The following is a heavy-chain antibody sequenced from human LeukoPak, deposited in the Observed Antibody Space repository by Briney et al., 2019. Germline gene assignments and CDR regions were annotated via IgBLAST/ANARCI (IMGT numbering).Heavy chain of an antibody. CDR3: AKDISGSGSYYFDF. D-gene: IGHD1-26*01. CDR2: ISWNSGKI. Sequence: GRSLRLSCTASGFTFDDYAMHWVRQAPGKGLGWVSAISWNSGKIGYADSVKGRFTISRDNAQNSLYLQMNSLRAEDTALYYCAKDISGSGSYYFDFWGQGTLVTVSS. J-gene: IGHJ4*02. V-gene: IGHV3-9*01. CDR1: GFTFDDYA.